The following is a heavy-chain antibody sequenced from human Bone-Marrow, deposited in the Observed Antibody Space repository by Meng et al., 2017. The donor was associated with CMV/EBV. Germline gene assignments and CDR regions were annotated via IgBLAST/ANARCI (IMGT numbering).Heavy chain of an antibody. CDR3: AVERVVYVYYMDF. J-gene: IGHJ4*02. CDR1: GYSFTSYW. V-gene: IGHV5-10-1*01. Sequence: CKGSGYSFTSYWISWVRQMPGKGLEWMGRIDHSDSYATYSPSFQGHVTISADKSINTAYLQWSRLKASDTAMYYCAVERVVYVYYMDFWGQGTLVTVS. D-gene: IGHD2-8*02. CDR2: IDHSDSYA.